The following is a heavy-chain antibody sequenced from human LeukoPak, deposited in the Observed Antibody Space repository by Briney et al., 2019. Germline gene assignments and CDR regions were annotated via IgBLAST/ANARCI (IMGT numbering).Heavy chain of an antibody. CDR1: GFTFDDYA. CDR3: TKASSYDSSGYPDY. Sequence: GGSLRLSCAASGFTFDDYAMHWVRQAPGKGLEWVSGISWNSGSIDYADSVKGRFTISRDNAKNSLYLQMNSLRAEDTALYYCTKASSYDSSGYPDYWGQGTLVTVSS. D-gene: IGHD3-22*01. CDR2: ISWNSGSI. V-gene: IGHV3-9*01. J-gene: IGHJ4*02.